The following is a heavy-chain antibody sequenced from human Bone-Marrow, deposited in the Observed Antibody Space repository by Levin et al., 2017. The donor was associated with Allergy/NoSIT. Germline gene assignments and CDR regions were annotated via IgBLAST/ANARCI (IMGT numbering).Heavy chain of an antibody. CDR3: AKDLWFGETYYYYYMDV. V-gene: IGHV3-30*18. J-gene: IGHJ6*03. CDR1: GFTFSDYG. Sequence: GESLKISCAASGFTFSDYGVHWVRQAPGKGLEWVAVISHDGSKKYYADSVKGRFTISRDNSNNTLYVQMNSLRAEDTAVYYCAKDLWFGETYYYYYMDVWGKGTTVTVSS. D-gene: IGHD3-10*01. CDR2: ISHDGSKK.